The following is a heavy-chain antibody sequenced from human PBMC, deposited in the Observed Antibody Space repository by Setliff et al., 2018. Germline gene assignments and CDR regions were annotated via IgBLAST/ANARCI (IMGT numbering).Heavy chain of an antibody. CDR1: GGSVSTFY. Sequence: PSETLSLTCRVSGGSVSTFYWTWIRQPPGKGLEWIGYIFTSGSTQYNPSLKGRATISRDTSKNQFSLKLSSVTAADTAVYYCARGVTRPIYYYYYYMDVWGKGTTVTVSS. J-gene: IGHJ6*03. D-gene: IGHD4-4*01. V-gene: IGHV4-4*09. CDR3: ARGVTRPIYYYYYYMDV. CDR2: IFTSGST.